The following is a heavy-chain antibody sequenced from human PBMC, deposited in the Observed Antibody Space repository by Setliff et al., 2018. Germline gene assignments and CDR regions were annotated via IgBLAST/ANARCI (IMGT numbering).Heavy chain of an antibody. CDR2: IYTSGGT. J-gene: IGHJ4*02. Sequence: PSETLSLTCTVSDVSISGYYWSWIRQPPGKGLEWIGYIYTSGGTNYNPSLKSRVTISVDMTENQFSLILRSVVAADTAVYYCARGVSGVSWTPRYWGRGTLVTVSS. CDR1: DVSISGYY. CDR3: ARGVSGVSWTPRY. D-gene: IGHD6-25*01. V-gene: IGHV4-4*08.